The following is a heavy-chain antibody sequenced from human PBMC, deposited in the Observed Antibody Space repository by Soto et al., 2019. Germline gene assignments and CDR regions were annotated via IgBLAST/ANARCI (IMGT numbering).Heavy chain of an antibody. Sequence: QVQLQQWGAGLLKPSETLSLTCAVYGGSFSGYYWSWIRQPPGKGLEWIGEINHSGSTNYNPSLKRRVTISVDTSKNQFTLKLRSVTAADPAVYYCARARGERRFDYWGQGTLVTVSS. D-gene: IGHD1-1*01. CDR1: GGSFSGYY. CDR3: ARARGERRFDY. CDR2: INHSGST. J-gene: IGHJ4*02. V-gene: IGHV4-34*01.